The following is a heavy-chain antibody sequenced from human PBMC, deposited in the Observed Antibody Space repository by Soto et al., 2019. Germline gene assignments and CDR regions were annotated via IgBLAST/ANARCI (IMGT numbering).Heavy chain of an antibody. CDR1: GYTFTSYG. J-gene: IGHJ5*02. D-gene: IGHD3-3*01. V-gene: IGHV1-18*04. CDR2: ISAYNGNT. Sequence: ASVNVSCKASGYTFTSYGISWVRQAPGQGLEWMGWISAYNGNTNYAQKLQGRVTMTTDTSTSTAYMELRSLRSDDTAVYYCARVSTIFGVVIGWFDPWGQGTLVTVSS. CDR3: ARVSTIFGVVIGWFDP.